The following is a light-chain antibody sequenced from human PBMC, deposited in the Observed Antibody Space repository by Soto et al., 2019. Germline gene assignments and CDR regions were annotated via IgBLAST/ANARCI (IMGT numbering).Light chain of an antibody. CDR2: GAS. CDR3: QHFGSSPGFT. CDR1: QSINNRY. J-gene: IGKJ3*01. Sequence: EIVLTQSPGTLSLSPGERATLSCRAGQSINNRYLAWYQQKPGQAPRLLIYGASSRATGIPDRFIGSGSGTDFTLTISRLEPEDFAVYYCQHFGSSPGFTFGPGTKVDIK. V-gene: IGKV3-20*01.